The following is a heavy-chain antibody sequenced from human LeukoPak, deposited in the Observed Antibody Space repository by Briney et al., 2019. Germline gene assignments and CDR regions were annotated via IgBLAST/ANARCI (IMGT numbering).Heavy chain of an antibody. V-gene: IGHV3-23*01. D-gene: IGHD4-17*01. J-gene: IGHJ5*02. CDR2: ISGSGGST. Sequence: GGSLRLSCAASGFTFSSFAISWVRQAPGKGLEWVSTISGSGGSTNYADSVKGRFTFSRDNSKKTLYLQMNSLRAEDTAVYYCAKDLPDYGDYIEGSWGQGPLVTVSS. CDR3: AKDLPDYGDYIEGS. CDR1: GFTFSSFA.